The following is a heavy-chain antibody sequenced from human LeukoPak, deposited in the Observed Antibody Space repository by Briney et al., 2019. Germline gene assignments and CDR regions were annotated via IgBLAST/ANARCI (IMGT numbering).Heavy chain of an antibody. CDR2: ISGSGGST. V-gene: IGHV3-23*01. CDR3: ARGPDHGAFDI. J-gene: IGHJ3*02. CDR1: GFTFSRYV. Sequence: GGSLRPSCAAPGFTFSRYVMSWVRQARGKGLEWVSAISGSGGSTYYADSVKGRFTISRDNSKNTLYVQMNSLRAEDTAVYYCARGPDHGAFDIWGQGTMVTVSS. D-gene: IGHD1-14*01.